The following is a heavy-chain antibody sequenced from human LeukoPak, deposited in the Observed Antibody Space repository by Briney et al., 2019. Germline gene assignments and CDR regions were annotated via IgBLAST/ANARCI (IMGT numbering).Heavy chain of an antibody. D-gene: IGHD3-10*01. J-gene: IGHJ4*02. V-gene: IGHV3-43D*04. CDR2: ISWDGGST. Sequence: PGGSLRLSCAASGFTFDDYAMHWVRQAPGEGLEWVSLISWDGGSTYYADSVKGRFTISRDNSKNSLYLQMNSLRAEDTALYYCAKGSHYYYGSGPMGYWGQGTLVTVSS. CDR3: AKGSHYYYGSGPMGY. CDR1: GFTFDDYA.